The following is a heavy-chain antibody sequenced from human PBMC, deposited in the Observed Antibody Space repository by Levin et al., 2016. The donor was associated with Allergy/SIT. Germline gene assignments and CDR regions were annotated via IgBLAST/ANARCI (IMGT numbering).Heavy chain of an antibody. D-gene: IGHD6-19*01. V-gene: IGHV1-69*13. CDR3: ARVSSGWYGAFDY. J-gene: IGHJ4*02. CDR1: GGTFSSYA. CDR2: IIPIFGTA. Sequence: SVKVSCKASGGTFSSYAISWVRQAPGQGLEWMGGIIPIFGTANYAQKFQGRVTITADESTSTAYMELSSLRSEDTAVYYCARVSSGWYGAFDYWGQGTLVTVSS.